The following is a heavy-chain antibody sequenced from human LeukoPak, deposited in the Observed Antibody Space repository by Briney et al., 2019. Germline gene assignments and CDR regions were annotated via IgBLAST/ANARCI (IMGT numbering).Heavy chain of an antibody. Sequence: ASVKVSCKASGYTFTGYYMHWVRQAPGQGLEWMGRLNPSSGGTNFAQRFHGRVTMTRDTSINTAYMELSRLTSDDTAVYYCAREASGWAVDYWGQGTLVTVSS. CDR3: AREASGWAVDY. CDR2: LNPSSGGT. CDR1: GYTFTGYY. J-gene: IGHJ4*02. D-gene: IGHD6-19*01. V-gene: IGHV1-2*06.